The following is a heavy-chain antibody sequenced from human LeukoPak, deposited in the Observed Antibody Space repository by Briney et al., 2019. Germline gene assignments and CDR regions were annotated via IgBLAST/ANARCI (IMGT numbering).Heavy chain of an antibody. CDR1: GFTFNNYA. Sequence: GGSLRLSCAASGFTFNNYAMNWVRQAPGRGLEWVSYISGGGETTYYADSAKGRFTISRDNSQNTLYLQMNSLRAEDTAVYYCARDYADYVGYFFFDYWGQGTLVTVSS. D-gene: IGHD4-17*01. CDR2: ISGGGETT. V-gene: IGHV3-23*01. CDR3: ARDYADYVGYFFFDY. J-gene: IGHJ4*02.